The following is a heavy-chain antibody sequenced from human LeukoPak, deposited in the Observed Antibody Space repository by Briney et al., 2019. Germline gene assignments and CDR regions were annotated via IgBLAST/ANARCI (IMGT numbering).Heavy chain of an antibody. Sequence: PGGSLRLSCAASGFTFSSYSMNWIRQPPGKGLEWIGTIYYSGSTYYNPSLKSRVTISVDTSKNQFSLKMSSVTAADTAVYYCAREPALRTMAAANSIDSWGQGTLVTVSS. CDR1: GFTFSSYS. CDR3: AREPALRTMAAANSIDS. V-gene: IGHV4-39*07. J-gene: IGHJ4*02. CDR2: IYYSGST. D-gene: IGHD6-13*01.